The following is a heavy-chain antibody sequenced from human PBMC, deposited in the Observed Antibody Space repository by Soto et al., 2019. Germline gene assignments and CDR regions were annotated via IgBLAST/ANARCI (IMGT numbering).Heavy chain of an antibody. Sequence: QVQLQESGPGLVKPSGTLSLTCAVFGGSISNSNWWTWVRQPPGKGLDWIGEIFHSGSTNYNSSLMGRVTISVDKANNQFSLKLSSVTAADTAVYDCAHRPIVGAAIWGHGTLVTVSS. CDR3: AHRPIVGAAI. J-gene: IGHJ4*01. CDR1: GGSISNSNW. CDR2: IFHSGST. V-gene: IGHV4-4*02. D-gene: IGHD1-26*01.